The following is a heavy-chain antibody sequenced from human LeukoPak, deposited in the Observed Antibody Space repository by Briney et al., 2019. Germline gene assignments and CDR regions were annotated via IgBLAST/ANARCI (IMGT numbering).Heavy chain of an antibody. J-gene: IGHJ5*02. V-gene: IGHV3-21*01. CDR2: ISSSNSYI. CDR1: GFTFSSYS. CDR3: ARTLGVEGFPP. Sequence: GGSLRLSCAASGFTFSSYSMNWVRQAPGKGLEWVSSISSSNSYIYYADSVKGRFTISRDNARNSLYLQMNSLRAEDTAVYYCARTLGVEGFPPWGQGTLVTVSS.